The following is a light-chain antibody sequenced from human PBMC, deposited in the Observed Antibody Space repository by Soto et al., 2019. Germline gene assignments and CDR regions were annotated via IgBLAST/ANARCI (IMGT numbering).Light chain of an antibody. J-gene: IGKJ5*01. V-gene: IGKV3-11*01. Sequence: EFVLTQSPATLSLSPGERATLSCRASQSVSSYLAWYQQKPGQAPRLLIYDASNRATGIPARFSGTGSGTDFTLTIARLEPEDFAVYYCQEYDGAPITFGLGTRLEIK. CDR2: DAS. CDR1: QSVSSY. CDR3: QEYDGAPIT.